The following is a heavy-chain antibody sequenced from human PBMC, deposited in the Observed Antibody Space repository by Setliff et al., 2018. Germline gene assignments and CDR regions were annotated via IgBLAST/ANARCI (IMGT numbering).Heavy chain of an antibody. D-gene: IGHD2-21*01. J-gene: IGHJ5*02. Sequence: PSETLSLTCTVYGGSFSDYYWGWVRQPPGKGLEWIGEINHSGSTNYIPSLKSRLTISVDTSKKQFSLMLTSVTAADTAVYYCARYIPSAGCFDPWGQGALVTVSS. CDR3: ARYIPSAGCFDP. CDR2: INHSGST. CDR1: GGSFSDYY. V-gene: IGHV4-34*10.